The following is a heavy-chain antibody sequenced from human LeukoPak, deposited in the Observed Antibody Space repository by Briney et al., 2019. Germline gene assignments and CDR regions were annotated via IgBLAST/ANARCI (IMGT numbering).Heavy chain of an antibody. Sequence: GGSLRLSCEASGFTFSSYAMSWVRQSPGKGLEWVSAITNSGDNTYYADSVKGRFTISRDNSKNTLYLQMNSLRAEDTAVYYCARDGLYCSGGSCYSYYGMDVWGQGTTVTVSS. CDR2: ITNSGDNT. V-gene: IGHV3-23*01. J-gene: IGHJ6*02. D-gene: IGHD2-15*01. CDR1: GFTFSSYA. CDR3: ARDGLYCSGGSCYSYYGMDV.